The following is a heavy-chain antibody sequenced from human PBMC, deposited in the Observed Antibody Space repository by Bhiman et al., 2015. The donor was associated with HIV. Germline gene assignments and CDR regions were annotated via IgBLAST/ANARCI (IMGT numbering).Heavy chain of an antibody. D-gene: IGHD3-3*01. CDR2: ISYDGNNK. J-gene: IGHJ3*02. CDR3: AKDLGESENEEWASDYYDFGSEYPGQDPRGVVGTFDI. CDR1: GFTFSSFG. Sequence: QVQLVESGGGVVQPGRSLRLSCAASGFTFSSFGMHWVRQAPGKGLEWVAVISYDGNNKYYADSVKGRFTISRENSKNTLYLQMNSLRAEDTAVYYCAKDLGESENEEWASDYYDFGSEYPGQDPRGVVGTFDIWGHGTMATVSS. V-gene: IGHV3-30*18.